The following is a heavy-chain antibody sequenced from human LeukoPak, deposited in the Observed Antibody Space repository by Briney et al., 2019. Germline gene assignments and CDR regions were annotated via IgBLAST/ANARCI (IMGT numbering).Heavy chain of an antibody. CDR3: ARGGGLDV. D-gene: IGHD3-16*01. CDR1: GFTFSSYW. J-gene: IGHJ6*02. Sequence: GGSLRLSCAASGFTFSSYWMNWARQAPGRGLEWVASINHNGNVNYYVDSVKGRFTTSRDNAKNSLYLQMSNLRAEDTAVYFCARGGGLDVWGQGATVTVSS. CDR2: INHNGNVN. V-gene: IGHV3-7*03.